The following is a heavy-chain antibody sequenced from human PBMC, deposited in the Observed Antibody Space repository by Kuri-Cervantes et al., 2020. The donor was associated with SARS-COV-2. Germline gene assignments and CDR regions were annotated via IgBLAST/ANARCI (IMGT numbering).Heavy chain of an antibody. Sequence: SWAVYGGFSSYDKWSRIRQAPGRGLEWVGEITESGSTNYNPSLKGRVSMSVDTSKKQFSLKLTSVTAADTAIYYCARHGFDFWSGYARTYYYYYGMDVWGQGTTVTVSS. J-gene: IGHJ6*02. D-gene: IGHD3-3*01. CDR2: ITESGST. CDR1: GGFSSYDK. CDR3: ARHGFDFWSGYARTYYYYYGMDV. V-gene: IGHV4-34*01.